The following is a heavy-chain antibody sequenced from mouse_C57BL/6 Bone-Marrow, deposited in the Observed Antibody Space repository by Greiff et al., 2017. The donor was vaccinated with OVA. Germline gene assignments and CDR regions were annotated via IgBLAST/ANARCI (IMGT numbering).Heavy chain of an antibody. J-gene: IGHJ1*03. CDR3: ARWGGFMTTFFDV. Sequence: QVQLQQPATALVKPGASVKLSCKASGYTFTSYWMHWVKQRPGQGLEWIGNINPSNGGTTYNEKFKSKATLTVDKSSSTSYMQLSSLISEDSAVYYGARWGGFMTTFFDVWGTGTTVTVSS. CDR1: GYTFTSYW. CDR2: INPSNGGT. V-gene: IGHV1-53*01. D-gene: IGHD1-1*01.